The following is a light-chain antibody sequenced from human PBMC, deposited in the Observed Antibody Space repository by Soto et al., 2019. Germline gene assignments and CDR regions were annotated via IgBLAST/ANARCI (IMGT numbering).Light chain of an antibody. CDR3: QQYGSSPPIT. CDR1: QSVSSSY. CDR2: GAS. J-gene: IGKJ5*01. Sequence: EIVLTQSPGTLSLSPGERATLSCRASQSVSSSYLAWYQQKPGQAPRLLIYGASSRATCLPDRFSGSGSGRTFFMIISRREHDEFGVYYYQQYGSSPPITFGQGTRLEIK. V-gene: IGKV3-20*01.